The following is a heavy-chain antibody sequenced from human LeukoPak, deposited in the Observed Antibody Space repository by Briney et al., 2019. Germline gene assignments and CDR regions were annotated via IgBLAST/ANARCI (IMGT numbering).Heavy chain of an antibody. CDR1: GFTFDDYG. Sequence: GGSLRLSCAASGFTFDDYGMYWVRQAPGKGLEWVSGISWNSGSIGYADSVKGRFTISRDNAKNSLYLQMNSLRAEDTAVYYCARVGPRDSSSWYGLLDAFDIWGQGTMVTVSS. J-gene: IGHJ3*02. V-gene: IGHV3-9*01. D-gene: IGHD6-13*01. CDR3: ARVGPRDSSSWYGLLDAFDI. CDR2: ISWNSGSI.